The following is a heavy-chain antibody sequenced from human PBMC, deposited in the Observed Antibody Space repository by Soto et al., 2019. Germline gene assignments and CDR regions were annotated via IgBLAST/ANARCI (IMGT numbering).Heavy chain of an antibody. J-gene: IGHJ4*02. CDR1: GYTFTSYG. D-gene: IGHD3-3*01. Sequence: QVQLVQSGAEVKKPGASVKVSCKASGYTFTSYGIIWVRQAPGQGLEWMGWISAYNGNTNYAQKLQGRVTMTTDTSTSTAYMELRSLRSDDTAVYYCARGPYYDFWSGSKHEADYWGQGTMVTVSS. CDR2: ISAYNGNT. CDR3: ARGPYYDFWSGSKHEADY. V-gene: IGHV1-18*01.